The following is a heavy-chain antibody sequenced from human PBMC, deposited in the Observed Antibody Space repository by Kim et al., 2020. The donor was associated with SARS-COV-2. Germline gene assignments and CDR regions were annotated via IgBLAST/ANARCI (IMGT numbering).Heavy chain of an antibody. CDR2: INHSGST. V-gene: IGHV4-34*01. Sequence: SETLSLTCAVYGGSFSGYYWSWIRQPPGKGLEWIWEINHSGSTNYNPSLKSRVTISVDTSKNQFSLKLSSVTAADTAVYYCAREDSYPTNWFDPWGQGTLVTVSS. D-gene: IGHD5-18*01. J-gene: IGHJ5*02. CDR1: GGSFSGYY. CDR3: AREDSYPTNWFDP.